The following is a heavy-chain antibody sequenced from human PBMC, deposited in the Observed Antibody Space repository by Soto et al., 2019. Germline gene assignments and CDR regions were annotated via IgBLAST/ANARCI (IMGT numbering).Heavy chain of an antibody. D-gene: IGHD6-13*01. V-gene: IGHV1-18*04. CDR1: GYTFSNYG. J-gene: IGHJ4*02. CDR2: ISANNGIT. CDR3: ARDLIAAAGTDY. Sequence: ASLKVSCKASGYTFSNYGVSWVRQAPGQGLEWMGWISANNGITNYAQKVQGRVTMTTDTSTSTAYMELRSLRSDDTAVYYCARDLIAAAGTDYWGQGTLDTVSS.